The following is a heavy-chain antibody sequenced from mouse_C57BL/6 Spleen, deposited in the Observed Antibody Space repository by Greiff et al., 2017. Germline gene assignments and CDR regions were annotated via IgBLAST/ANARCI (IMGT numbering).Heavy chain of an antibody. CDR3: ARGAYYFDY. J-gene: IGHJ2*01. CDR2: ISSGRSTI. V-gene: IGHV5-17*01. Sequence: DVMLVESGGGLVKPGGSLKLSCAASGFTFSDYGMHWVRQAPEKGLEWVAYISSGRSTIYYADTVKGRFTISRDNAKNTLFLQMTSLRSEDTAMYYCARGAYYFDYWGQGTTLTVAS. CDR1: GFTFSDYG.